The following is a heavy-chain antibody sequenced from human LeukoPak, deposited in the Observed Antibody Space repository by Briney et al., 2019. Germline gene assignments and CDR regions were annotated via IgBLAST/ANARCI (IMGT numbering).Heavy chain of an antibody. V-gene: IGHV4-39*01. Sequence: SETLSLTCTVSGASISSSDYWWAWIRQPPGKGLDWIASDFYRGNTHYNPSLQSRVTISVDTSKNQFSLNLNSVTAADTAVYYFARQRGIGSWSFDYWGQGTLVTVSS. D-gene: IGHD3-3*02. CDR1: GASISSSDYW. CDR2: DFYRGNT. CDR3: ARQRGIGSWSFDY. J-gene: IGHJ4*02.